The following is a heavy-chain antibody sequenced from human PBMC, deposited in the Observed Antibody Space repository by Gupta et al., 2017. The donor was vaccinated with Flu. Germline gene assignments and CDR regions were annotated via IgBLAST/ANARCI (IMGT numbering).Heavy chain of an antibody. D-gene: IGHD1-1*01. J-gene: IGHJ4*02. CDR2: INVATGKT. CDR3: ASDGSGSTTFDS. Sequence: QVQLVQSGAEVKKPGAPVKISCKASGYPFPNLPIPWVRQAPGQRLEWMGWINVATGKTKFSQKFQGRVTMTRDTSATAASMELNNLTFQDTALYYCASDGSGSTTFDSWGQGTQVTVSS. V-gene: IGHV1-3*01. CDR1: GYPFPNLP.